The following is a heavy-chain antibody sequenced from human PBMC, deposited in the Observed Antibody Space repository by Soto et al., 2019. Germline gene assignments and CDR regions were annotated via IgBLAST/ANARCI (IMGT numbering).Heavy chain of an antibody. CDR1: GYTFNLYG. V-gene: IGHV1-18*01. CDR3: ARITSTSRALGY. Sequence: QVQLVQSGGEVKKPGASVKVSCKASGYTFNLYGITWVRQAPGEGPEWLGWISAQNGNATYAQRFKGRVNMTIETSTTTSYMELGSLTSDDTAIYYCARITSTSRALGYWGQGTLVTVSS. J-gene: IGHJ4*02. CDR2: ISAQNGNA. D-gene: IGHD3-3*01.